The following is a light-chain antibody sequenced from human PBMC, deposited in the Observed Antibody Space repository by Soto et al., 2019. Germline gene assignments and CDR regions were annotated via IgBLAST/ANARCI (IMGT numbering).Light chain of an antibody. Sequence: QSALTQPASVSGSPGQSITISCTGTSSDIGGYNYVSWYQQHPGKAPKLMIYAVTDRPSGVSYRFSGSKSGNTASLTISGLQAEDEADYYCCSYTTSGTFVFRTGTKLTVL. CDR3: CSYTTSGTFV. J-gene: IGLJ1*01. CDR1: SSDIGGYNY. CDR2: AVT. V-gene: IGLV2-14*01.